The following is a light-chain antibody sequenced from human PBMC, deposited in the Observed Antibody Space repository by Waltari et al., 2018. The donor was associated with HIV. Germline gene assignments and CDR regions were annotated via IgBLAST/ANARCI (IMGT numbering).Light chain of an antibody. Sequence: QSALTQPPSASGSPGQSVTISCTGTSSDVGGFDYVSWYHQPPPKAPKPILYEVNRRPSGVPDRFSGSKSGNTASLTVSGLQPEDEGDYYCSSYKDANDVVFGGGTKLTVL. CDR2: EVN. CDR3: SSYKDANDVV. J-gene: IGLJ2*01. V-gene: IGLV2-8*01. CDR1: SSDVGGFDY.